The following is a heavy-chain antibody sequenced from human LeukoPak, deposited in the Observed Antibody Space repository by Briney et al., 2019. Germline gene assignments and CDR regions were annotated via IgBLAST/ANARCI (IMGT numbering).Heavy chain of an antibody. V-gene: IGHV4-38-2*02. J-gene: IGHJ4*02. CDR1: GYSISSGYY. Sequence: SETLSLTCTVSGYSISSGYYWGWVRQSPGKGLEWIGTIYHSGTTYYNPSIKSRLSISMDTSKNQFSLKLTSVTAAGTAVYFCVRDLVVYGNIDYWGQGTLVTVSS. CDR3: VRDLVVYGNIDY. CDR2: IYHSGTT. D-gene: IGHD2-8*02.